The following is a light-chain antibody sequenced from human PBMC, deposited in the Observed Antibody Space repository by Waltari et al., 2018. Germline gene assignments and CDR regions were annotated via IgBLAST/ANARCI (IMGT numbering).Light chain of an antibody. V-gene: IGLV7-46*01. Sequence: QAVVTQEPSLTVSPGGTVTLTCGSSTGAVPSGPYPYWFQQKPGQAPRTLIYDTSNKHPGPPARFSGSLLGGKAALTLSGAQPEDEANYYCFLSYSGAVIFGGGTKLTVL. CDR2: DTS. CDR1: TGAVPSGPY. CDR3: FLSYSGAVI. J-gene: IGLJ2*01.